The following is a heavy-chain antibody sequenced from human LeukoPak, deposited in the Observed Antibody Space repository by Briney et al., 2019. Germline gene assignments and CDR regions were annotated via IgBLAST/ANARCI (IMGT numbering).Heavy chain of an antibody. CDR2: IYISGTT. J-gene: IGHJ4*02. D-gene: IGHD6-25*01. V-gene: IGHV4-4*07. Sequence: SETLSLTCTVSDDSIGSYYWNWIRQPAGKGLEWIGRIYISGTTNYNPALKSRVTMSVDTSRNQFSLNLSSVTAADTAVYYCARAGGVKTAALDLDYWGQGTLVTVSS. CDR1: DDSIGSYY. CDR3: ARAGGVKTAALDLDY.